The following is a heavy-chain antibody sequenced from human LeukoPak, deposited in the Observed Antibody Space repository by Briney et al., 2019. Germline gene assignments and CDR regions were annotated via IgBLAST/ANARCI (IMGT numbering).Heavy chain of an antibody. J-gene: IGHJ4*02. V-gene: IGHV1-69*05. CDR1: GGTFSSYA. CDR3: ARVGHSTRLQTYYFDY. D-gene: IGHD2-15*01. CDR2: IIPIFGTA. Sequence: SVKASCKASGGTFSSYAISWVRQAPGQGLEWMGRIIPIFGTANYAQKFQGRVTITTDESTSTAYMELSSLRSEDTAVYYCARVGHSTRLQTYYFDYWGQGTLVTVSS.